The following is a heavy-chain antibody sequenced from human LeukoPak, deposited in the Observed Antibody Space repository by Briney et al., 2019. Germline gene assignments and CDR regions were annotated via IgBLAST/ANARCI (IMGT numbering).Heavy chain of an antibody. D-gene: IGHD3-22*01. CDR3: ASADSYDYDSSGDY. J-gene: IGHJ4*02. CDR1: GFTFSSYS. CDR2: ISSSSSTI. V-gene: IGHV3-48*04. Sequence: GGSLRLSCAASGFTFSSYSMNWVRQAPGKGLEWVSYISSSSSTIYYADSVKGRFTISRDNAKNSLYLQMNSLRAEDTAVYYCASADSYDYDSSGDYWGQGTLVTVSS.